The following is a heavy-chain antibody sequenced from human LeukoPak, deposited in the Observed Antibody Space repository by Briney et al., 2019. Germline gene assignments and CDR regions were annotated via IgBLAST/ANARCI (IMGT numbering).Heavy chain of an antibody. CDR3: ARAISDYVWGGEEYYFDY. D-gene: IGHD3-16*01. Sequence: GGSLRLSCAASGFTFDDYGMSWVRQAPGKGLEWVSGINWNGGSTGYADSVKGRFTISIDNAKNSLYLQMNSLRAEDTALYYCARAISDYVWGGEEYYFDYWGQGTLVTVSS. J-gene: IGHJ4*02. V-gene: IGHV3-20*04. CDR1: GFTFDDYG. CDR2: INWNGGST.